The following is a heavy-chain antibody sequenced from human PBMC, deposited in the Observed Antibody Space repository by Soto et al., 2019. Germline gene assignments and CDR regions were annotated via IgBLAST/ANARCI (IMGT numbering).Heavy chain of an antibody. J-gene: IGHJ4*02. Sequence: EAQLVESGGGLVQPGGSLRLSCAASGFTFSSYWMHWVRQAPGKGLVWVSRINSDGSSTSYADSVKGRFTISRDNAKNTLYLQMNSLGAEDTAVYYCARDRGWFGEVPFDSWGQGTLVTVSS. D-gene: IGHD3-10*01. CDR1: GFTFSSYW. CDR2: INSDGSST. CDR3: ARDRGWFGEVPFDS. V-gene: IGHV3-74*01.